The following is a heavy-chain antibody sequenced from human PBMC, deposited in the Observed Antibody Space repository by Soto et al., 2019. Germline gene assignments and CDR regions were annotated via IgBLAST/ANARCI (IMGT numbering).Heavy chain of an antibody. J-gene: IGHJ3*02. V-gene: IGHV3-33*01. CDR2: IWYDGSNK. Sequence: GGSLRLSCTASGFTFSSYGMHWVRQAPGKGLEWVAVIWYDGSNKYYADSVKGRFTISRDNSKNTLYLQMNSLRAEDTAVYYCAVHADAPDAFDIWGQGTMVTVSS. D-gene: IGHD2-8*01. CDR3: AVHADAPDAFDI. CDR1: GFTFSSYG.